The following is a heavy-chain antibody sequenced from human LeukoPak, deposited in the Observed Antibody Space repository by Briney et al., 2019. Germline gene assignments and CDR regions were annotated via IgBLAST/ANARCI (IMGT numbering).Heavy chain of an antibody. CDR1: GGSFSGYY. J-gene: IGHJ4*02. CDR2: INHSGST. V-gene: IGHV4-34*01. D-gene: IGHD3-10*01. CDR3: ARGKYYYGSGSYSFDY. Sequence: KASETLSLTCAVYGGSFSGYYWSWIRQPPGKGLEWIGEINHSGSTNYNPSLKSRVTISVDTSKNQFSLKLSSVTAADTAVYYCARGKYYYGSGSYSFDYWGQGTLVTVSS.